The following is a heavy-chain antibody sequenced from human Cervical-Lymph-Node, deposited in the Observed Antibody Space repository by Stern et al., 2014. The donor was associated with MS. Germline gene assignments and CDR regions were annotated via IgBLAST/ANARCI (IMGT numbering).Heavy chain of an antibody. Sequence: QVQLGQSGAEVKKPGSSVKVSCQASGGTFNVYAINWLRQAPGQGLEWMGGIIPSIGIANYAQKFQGRVTITADESTRTSSMQLSSLTSNDTGVYYCARDGRHTNNYGLDVWGQGTTVTVSS. CDR3: ARDGRHTNNYGLDV. J-gene: IGHJ6*02. CDR1: GGTFNVYA. CDR2: IIPSIGIA. V-gene: IGHV1-69*01.